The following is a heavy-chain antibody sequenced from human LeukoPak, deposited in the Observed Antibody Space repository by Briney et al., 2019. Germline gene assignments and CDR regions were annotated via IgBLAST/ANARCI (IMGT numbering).Heavy chain of an antibody. CDR1: GGSFSGNY. J-gene: IGHJ4*02. V-gene: IGHV4-34*01. D-gene: IGHD5-18*01. CDR2: INHSGST. CDR3: ARVGDVDTAMVDDY. Sequence: SETLSLTCAVYGGSFSGNYWSWIRQPPGKGLEWIGEINHSGSTNYNPSLKSRVTISVDTSKNQFSPKLSSVTAADTAVYYCARVGDVDTAMVDDYWGQGTLVTVSS.